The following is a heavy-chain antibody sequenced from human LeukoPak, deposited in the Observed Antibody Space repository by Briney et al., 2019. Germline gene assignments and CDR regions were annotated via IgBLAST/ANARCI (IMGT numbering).Heavy chain of an antibody. CDR3: GRPPKPCTRTTCKTYYYNSRDA. CDR2: ISYDGSNK. Sequence: PGKSLRLSCGASGFTFSSYAMHWVRQAPGKGLEWVAVISYDGSNKYYADSVKGRFTISRDNSKITLYLQTNSLRTEDTAVYYCGRPPKPCTRTTCKTYYYNSRDAGAKGPTVTVSS. V-gene: IGHV3-30-3*01. D-gene: IGHD1/OR15-1a*01. J-gene: IGHJ6*04. CDR1: GFTFSSYA.